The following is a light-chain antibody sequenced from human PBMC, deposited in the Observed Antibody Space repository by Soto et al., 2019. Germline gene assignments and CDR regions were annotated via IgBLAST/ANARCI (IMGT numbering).Light chain of an antibody. V-gene: IGLV2-8*01. CDR1: SSDVGGYNY. CDR2: EVS. Sequence: QSVLTQPPSASGSPGQSVTISCTGTSSDVGGYNYVSWYQQHPGKAPKLIIYEVSKRPSGVPDRFSGSKSGNRASLTVSGLQAEDEADYHCCSYAGSSTWVFGGGTKLTVL. J-gene: IGLJ3*02. CDR3: CSYAGSSTWV.